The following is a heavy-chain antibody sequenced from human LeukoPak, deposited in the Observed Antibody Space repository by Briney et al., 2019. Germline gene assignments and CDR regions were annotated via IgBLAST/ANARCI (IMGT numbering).Heavy chain of an antibody. D-gene: IGHD2-2*01. J-gene: IGHJ5*02. V-gene: IGHV1-2*02. CDR3: ARDRTPYCSSTSCFTQGRDWFDP. CDR2: INPNSGGT. CDR1: GYTFTGYY. Sequence: ASVKVSCKASGYTFTGYYMHWVRQAPGQGLEWMGWINPNSGGTNYPQKFQGRVTMTRDTSISTAYMELSRLRSDDTAVYYCARDRTPYCSSTSCFTQGRDWFDPWGQGTLVTDSS.